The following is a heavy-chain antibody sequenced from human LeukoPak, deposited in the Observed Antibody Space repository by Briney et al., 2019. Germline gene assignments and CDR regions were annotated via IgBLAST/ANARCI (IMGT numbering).Heavy chain of an antibody. J-gene: IGHJ6*04. CDR1: GFTFSSYG. Sequence: PGGSLRLSCAASGFTFSSYGMHWVRQAPGKGLEWVAVISYDGSNKYYADSVKGRFTISRDNSKNSLYLQMNSLRAEDTAVYYCAELGITMIGGVWGKRTTVTISS. CDR3: AELGITMIGGV. V-gene: IGHV3-30*18. CDR2: ISYDGSNK. D-gene: IGHD3-10*02.